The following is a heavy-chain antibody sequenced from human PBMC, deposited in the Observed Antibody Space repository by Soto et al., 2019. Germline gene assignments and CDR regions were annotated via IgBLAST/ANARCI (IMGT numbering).Heavy chain of an antibody. V-gene: IGHV3-23*01. CDR3: VKDRWWLAGSECRAVICFGF. CDR2: ISNSGGDT. D-gene: IGHD6-19*01. Sequence: EVQLLESGGGLVQPGGSLRLSCAASGFTFTTYAMSWVRQAPGKGLEWVSTISNSGGDTYYADSVKGRFPISRDKSKSMPYRQLNSRSADDSAVYFCVKDRWWLAGSECRAVICFGFWGQRTLVTVSS. J-gene: IGHJ4*02. CDR1: GFTFTTYA.